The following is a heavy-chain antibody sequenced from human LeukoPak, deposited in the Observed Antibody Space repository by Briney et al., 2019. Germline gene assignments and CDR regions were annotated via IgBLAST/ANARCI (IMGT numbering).Heavy chain of an antibody. Sequence: GGSLRLSCAASGFTFSNYAMHWVRQAPGKGLEWVAYMRSDGSTKYYADSVKGRFTISRDNSKNTLYVQMNSLRAEDTAVYYCAKGYDSSAFYLDYWGQGTLVTVSS. V-gene: IGHV3-30*02. D-gene: IGHD3-22*01. J-gene: IGHJ4*02. CDR1: GFTFSNYA. CDR3: AKGYDSSAFYLDY. CDR2: MRSDGSTK.